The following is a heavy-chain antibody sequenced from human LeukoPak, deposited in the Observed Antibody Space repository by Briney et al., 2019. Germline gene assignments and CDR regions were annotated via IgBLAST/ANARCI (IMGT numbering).Heavy chain of an antibody. CDR3: ANYRQSITAAGNSREFADY. CDR2: ISVSGDWT. J-gene: IGHJ4*02. D-gene: IGHD6-13*01. V-gene: IGHV3-23*01. Sequence: GGSLRLSCEASGFTFSSYYMIWVRQAPGKGLEWVSVISVSGDWTYYADSVKCRFTISRDNSKNTLYLQMNSLRAEDTAVYYCANYRQSITAAGNSREFADYWGQGTLVTVSS. CDR1: GFTFSSYY.